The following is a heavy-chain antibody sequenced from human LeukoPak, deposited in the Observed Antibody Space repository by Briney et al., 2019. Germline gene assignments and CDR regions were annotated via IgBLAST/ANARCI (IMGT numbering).Heavy chain of an antibody. D-gene: IGHD3-3*01. Sequence: SETLSLTCSVSDGSINSYYWNWIRRPPGKGLEWIGYIYYNGNTNYSPSLKSRVTMSVDTSKNLFSLKVSSVTAADTAVYYCARGERITIFGVVSGGYYFDYWGQGTLVTVSS. CDR3: ARGERITIFGVVSGGYYFDY. CDR2: IYYNGNT. V-gene: IGHV4-59*12. CDR1: DGSINSYY. J-gene: IGHJ4*02.